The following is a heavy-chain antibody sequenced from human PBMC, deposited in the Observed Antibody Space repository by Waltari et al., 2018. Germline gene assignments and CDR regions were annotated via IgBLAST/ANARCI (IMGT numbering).Heavy chain of an antibody. V-gene: IGHV4-38-2*02. CDR3: ARDLGDGSYLIYYYYGMDV. Sequence: QVQLQESGPGLVKPSETLSLTCAVSGYSISSGYYWGWIRQPPGKGLEWIGSIYHSGSTYYNPSLKSRVTISVDTSKNQFSLKLSSVTAADTAVYYCARDLGDGSYLIYYYYGMDVWGQGTTVTVSS. CDR2: IYHSGST. D-gene: IGHD1-26*01. J-gene: IGHJ6*02. CDR1: GYSISSGYY.